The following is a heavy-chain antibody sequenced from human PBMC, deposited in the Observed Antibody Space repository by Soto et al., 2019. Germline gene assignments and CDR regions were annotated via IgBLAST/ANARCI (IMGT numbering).Heavy chain of an antibody. D-gene: IGHD1-26*01. J-gene: IGHJ6*02. Sequence: QVQLQESGPRLVKPSQTMSLTCTVSGVSISSGGYYWSWIRQHAGKGLEWIGYIDYSGSTYYNPYLKSRVIISGDTSKNQVSRRQSSVTAADTGVYYCARAGGEPYGMNESRQGTTITISS. CDR2: IDYSGST. CDR1: GVSISSGGYY. V-gene: IGHV4-31*03. CDR3: ARAGGEPYGMNE.